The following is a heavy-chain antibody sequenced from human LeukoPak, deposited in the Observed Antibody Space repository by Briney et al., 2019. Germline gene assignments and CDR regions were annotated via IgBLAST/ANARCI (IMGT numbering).Heavy chain of an antibody. Sequence: ASVTVSCKVSGYTLTELSMHWVRQAPGKGLEWMGGFDPEDGETIYAQKFQGRVTMTEDTSTDTAYMELSSLRSEDTAVYYCAIDSAAAGTIFDYWGQGTLVTVSS. V-gene: IGHV1-24*01. D-gene: IGHD6-13*01. CDR1: GYTLTELS. CDR2: FDPEDGET. J-gene: IGHJ4*02. CDR3: AIDSAAAGTIFDY.